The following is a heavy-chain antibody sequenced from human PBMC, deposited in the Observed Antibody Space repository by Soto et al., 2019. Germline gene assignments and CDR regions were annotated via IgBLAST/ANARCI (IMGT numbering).Heavy chain of an antibody. V-gene: IGHV3-23*01. Sequence: EVQLLESGGGLVQPGGSLRLSCAASGFTFSSYAMSWVRQAPGKGLEWVSAISGSGGSTYYADSVKGRFTISRDNSKNTLYLQMNSRRGEDTAVYYCAKDPHDFCSGYSWGYYYYYMDVWGKGTTVTVSS. D-gene: IGHD3-3*01. CDR1: GFTFSSYA. CDR3: AKDPHDFCSGYSWGYYYYYMDV. CDR2: ISGSGGST. J-gene: IGHJ6*03.